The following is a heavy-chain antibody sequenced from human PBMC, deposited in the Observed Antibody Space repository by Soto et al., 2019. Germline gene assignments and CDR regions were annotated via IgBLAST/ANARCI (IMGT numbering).Heavy chain of an antibody. CDR2: ISYDGSNK. CDR3: AKVAHRYSYGPGGY. CDR1: GFTFSSYG. V-gene: IGHV3-30*18. Sequence: PGGSLRLSCAASGFTFSSYGMHWVRQAPGKGLEWVAVISYDGSNKYYADSVKGRFTISRDNSKNTLYLQMNSLRAEDTAVYYCAKVAHRYSYGPGGYWGQGTLVTAPQ. J-gene: IGHJ4*02. D-gene: IGHD5-18*01.